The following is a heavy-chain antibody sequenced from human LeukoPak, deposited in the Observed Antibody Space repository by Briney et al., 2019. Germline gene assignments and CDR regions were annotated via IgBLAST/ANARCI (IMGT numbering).Heavy chain of an antibody. V-gene: IGHV3-23*01. CDR1: GFTFYNYA. CDR2: ISGGGHDI. Sequence: GGSLRLSCAASGFTFYNYAMCWVRQAPGKGLEWVSAISGGGHDIYYADSVKGRFTISRDNSKNSLFLQMNSLRAEDTAVYYCAKDLYSSGRPDYWGQGTLVTVSS. CDR3: AKDLYSSGRPDY. D-gene: IGHD6-19*01. J-gene: IGHJ4*02.